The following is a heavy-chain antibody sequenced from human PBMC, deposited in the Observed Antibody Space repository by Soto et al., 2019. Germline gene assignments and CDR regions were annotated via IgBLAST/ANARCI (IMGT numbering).Heavy chain of an antibody. CDR3: ARGRGYCSSTSCYPETFWFDP. CDR1: GGSISSSSYY. J-gene: IGHJ5*02. Sequence: SETLSLTCTVSGGSISSSSYYWGWIRQPPGKGLEWIGSIYYSGSTYYNPSLKSRVTISVDTSKNQFSLKLSSVTAADTAVYYCARGRGYCSSTSCYPETFWFDPWGQGTLVTVSS. CDR2: IYYSGST. V-gene: IGHV4-39*01. D-gene: IGHD2-2*01.